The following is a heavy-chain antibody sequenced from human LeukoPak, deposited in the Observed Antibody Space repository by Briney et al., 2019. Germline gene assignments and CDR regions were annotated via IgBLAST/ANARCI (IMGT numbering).Heavy chain of an antibody. CDR1: GGSFSGYY. D-gene: IGHD6-13*01. CDR2: VYSSGNT. V-gene: IGHV4-34*11. J-gene: IGHJ4*02. Sequence: SETLSLTCAVYGGSFSGYYCTWIRQPPGKGLEWIGYVYSSGNTNYNPSLKSRVTISMDTSKNQFSLNLNSVTAADTAIYYCARAAYDGSSLSHWGQGMLVTVSS. CDR3: ARAAYDGSSLSH.